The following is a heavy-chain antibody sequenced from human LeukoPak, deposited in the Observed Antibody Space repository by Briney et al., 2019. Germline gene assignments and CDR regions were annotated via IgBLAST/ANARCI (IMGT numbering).Heavy chain of an antibody. D-gene: IGHD1-14*01. V-gene: IGHV3-7*01. CDR3: ATGANLFQF. CDR2: IRHDGSQT. Sequence: PGGSLRLSCAASGFIFTDFWMSWVRQAPGKGLELVANIRHDGSQTYYLDSVKGRFTIPRDNAKNEVYLEMNNLRGADTAVYHCATGANLFQFWGQGTLVTVSS. J-gene: IGHJ4*02. CDR1: GFIFTDFW.